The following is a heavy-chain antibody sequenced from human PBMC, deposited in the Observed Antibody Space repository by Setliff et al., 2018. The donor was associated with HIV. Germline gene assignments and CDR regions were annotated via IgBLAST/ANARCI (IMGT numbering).Heavy chain of an antibody. CDR1: AGSIRSSTYY. J-gene: IGHJ6*03. CDR2: IYYSGST. D-gene: IGHD3-10*01. CDR3: ASLDGSESPYIYYYYMDV. Sequence: PSETLSLTCTVSAGSIRSSTYYWAWIRQPPGKGLEWIGTIYYSGSTYYNPSLKSRATISVDMSKNQFSLRLSSVTAADTAVYYCASLDGSESPYIYYYYMDVWGEGTAVTVSS. V-gene: IGHV4-39*01.